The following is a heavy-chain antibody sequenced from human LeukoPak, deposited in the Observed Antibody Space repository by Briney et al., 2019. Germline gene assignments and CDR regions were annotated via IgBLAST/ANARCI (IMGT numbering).Heavy chain of an antibody. D-gene: IGHD3-3*01. Sequence: GGSLRLSCAASGFAFSTYWMNWVRQAPGKGLEWVANIKQDGSEKYYVDSVKGRFTLSKDSAKNSLYLQMNSLRAEDTAVYYCARAEWSNWYFDLWGRGTLVTVSS. V-gene: IGHV3-7*03. CDR2: IKQDGSEK. J-gene: IGHJ2*01. CDR3: ARAEWSNWYFDL. CDR1: GFAFSTYW.